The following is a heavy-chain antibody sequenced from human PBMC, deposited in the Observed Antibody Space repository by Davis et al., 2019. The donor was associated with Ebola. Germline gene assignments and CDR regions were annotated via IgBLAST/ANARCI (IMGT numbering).Heavy chain of an antibody. J-gene: IGHJ4*02. CDR3: AREIAAAVDY. V-gene: IGHV4-39*02. CDR2: IYYSGST. CDR1: GGSISSRSYY. Sequence: SETLSLTFTVPGGSISSRSYYWGWLRQPPGTGLEWIGSIYYSGSTYYNPSLKSRVTISVDTSKNQFSLKLSSVTAADTAVYYCAREIAAAVDYWGQGTLVTVSS. D-gene: IGHD6-13*01.